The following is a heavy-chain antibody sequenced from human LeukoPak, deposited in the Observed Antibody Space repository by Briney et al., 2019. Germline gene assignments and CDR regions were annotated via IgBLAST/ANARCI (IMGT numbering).Heavy chain of an antibody. D-gene: IGHD1-26*01. CDR3: ARMSGSYVVDY. Sequence: SETLSLTCTVSGGSISSGDYYWSWIRQPPGKGLEWIGYIYYSGSTYYNPSLKSRATISVDTSKNQFSLKLSSVTAADTAVYYCARMSGSYVVDYWGQGTLVTVSS. J-gene: IGHJ4*02. V-gene: IGHV4-30-4*08. CDR2: IYYSGST. CDR1: GGSISSGDYY.